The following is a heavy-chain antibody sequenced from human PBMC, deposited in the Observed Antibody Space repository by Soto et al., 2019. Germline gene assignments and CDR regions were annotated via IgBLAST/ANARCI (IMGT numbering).Heavy chain of an antibody. V-gene: IGHV5-51*01. D-gene: IGHD3-3*01. CDR1: GCSFTSYW. Sequence: PGDSLKVSCKGSGCSFTSYWIGWVRQMPGKGLEWMGIIYPGDSDTRYSPSFQGQVTISADKSISTAYLQWSSLKASDTAMYYCARHPETYYDFWSGYYPPWFDPRGQGTPVTVSS. CDR2: IYPGDSDT. CDR3: ARHPETYYDFWSGYYPPWFDP. J-gene: IGHJ5*02.